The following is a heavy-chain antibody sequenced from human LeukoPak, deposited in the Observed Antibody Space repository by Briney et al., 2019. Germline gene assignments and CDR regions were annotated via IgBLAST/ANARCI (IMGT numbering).Heavy chain of an antibody. J-gene: IGHJ4*02. V-gene: IGHV3-23*01. CDR1: GFTFSSYA. CDR2: ISGSGGRI. D-gene: IGHD5-24*01. CDR3: AKSGYNRFDY. Sequence: GGSLRLSCAASGFTFSSYAMSWVRQAPGKGLEWVSAISGSGGRIYYGASVKGRFTISRDNSKNTLNLQMNSLRAEDTAVYYCAKSGYNRFDYWGQGTRVTVSS.